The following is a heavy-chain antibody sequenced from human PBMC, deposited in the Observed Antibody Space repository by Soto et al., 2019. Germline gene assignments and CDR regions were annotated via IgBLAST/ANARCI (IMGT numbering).Heavy chain of an antibody. Sequence: SETLSLTCTVSGGSISSYYWSWIRQPPGKGLEWIGYIYYSGSTNYNPSLKSRVTISVDTSKNQFSLKLSSVTAADTAVYYCARDHIVVVPAAIGRWFDPWGQGTLVTVSS. CDR3: ARDHIVVVPAAIGRWFDP. J-gene: IGHJ5*02. V-gene: IGHV4-59*01. D-gene: IGHD2-2*02. CDR1: GGSISSYY. CDR2: IYYSGST.